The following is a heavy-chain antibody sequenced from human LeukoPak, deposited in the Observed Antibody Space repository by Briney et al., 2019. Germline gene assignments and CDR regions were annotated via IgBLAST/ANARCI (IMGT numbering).Heavy chain of an antibody. CDR2: IIPILGIV. V-gene: IGHV1-69*04. Sequence: GASLKVSCKASGGTFSSYTISWVRQAPGQGLEWMGRIIPILGIVNYAQKFQGRVTITADKSTSTAYMELSSLRSEDTAVYYCAREHGSGSYRDYYYGMDVWGQGTTVTVSS. J-gene: IGHJ6*02. CDR1: GGTFSSYT. D-gene: IGHD3-10*01. CDR3: AREHGSGSYRDYYYGMDV.